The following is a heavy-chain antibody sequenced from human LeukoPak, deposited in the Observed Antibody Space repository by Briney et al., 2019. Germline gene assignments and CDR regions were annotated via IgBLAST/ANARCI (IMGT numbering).Heavy chain of an antibody. V-gene: IGHV3-23*01. J-gene: IGHJ4*02. D-gene: IGHD1-26*01. CDR3: ARDWSFALDY. Sequence: GGSLRLSCAASGFTFRNYAMTWVRQAPGKGLEWVSGISGSGASTHYADSVKGRFTTSRDNAKNSLYLQMNSLRAEDTAVYYCARDWSFALDYWGQGTLVTVSS. CDR2: ISGSGAST. CDR1: GFTFRNYA.